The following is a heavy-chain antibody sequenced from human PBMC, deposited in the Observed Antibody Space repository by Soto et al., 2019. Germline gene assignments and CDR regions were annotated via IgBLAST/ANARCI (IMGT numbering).Heavy chain of an antibody. CDR2: VSKDGSKT. CDR1: GFTFNFFA. D-gene: IGHD1-26*01. J-gene: IGHJ3*02. V-gene: IGHV3-30-3*01. Sequence: QVQLVESGGGVVQPGRSLRLSCAASGFTFNFFAMHWVRQAPGKGLEWVAAVSKDGSKTYYADSVKGRFTISRDNPKNTLYQQMNSLRVEDTAVYYCARDIWWEPGVDAFHIWGQGTMVTVSP. CDR3: ARDIWWEPGVDAFHI.